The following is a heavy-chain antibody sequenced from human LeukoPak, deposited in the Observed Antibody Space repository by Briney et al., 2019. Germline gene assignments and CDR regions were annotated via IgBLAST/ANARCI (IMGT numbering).Heavy chain of an antibody. D-gene: IGHD3-10*01. CDR3: TTELGLSFGVRYFDH. Sequence: GGSLRLSCAASGFTFSNAWMSWVRPAPGKGLEWVGHIKSKIDGETTGYAAPVKGRFTISRDDSKNMLYLQMRSLKTEDTAVYYCTTELGLSFGVRYFDHWGQGTSAAVSS. J-gene: IGHJ4*02. CDR1: GFTFSNAW. V-gene: IGHV3-15*01. CDR2: IKSKIDGETT.